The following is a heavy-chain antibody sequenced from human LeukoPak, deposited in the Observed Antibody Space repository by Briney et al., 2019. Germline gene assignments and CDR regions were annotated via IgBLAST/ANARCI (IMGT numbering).Heavy chain of an antibody. CDR2: IYYSGST. V-gene: IGHV4-61*01. D-gene: IGHD6-19*01. J-gene: IGHJ4*02. CDR1: GGSVSSGSYY. Sequence: SETLSLTCTVSGGSVSSGSYYWSWIRQPPGKGLEWIGYIYYSGSTNYNPSLMSRATISVDTSKNQFSLKLSSVTAADTAVYYCARDHLSGIAVAGDYWGQGTLVTVSS. CDR3: ARDHLSGIAVAGDY.